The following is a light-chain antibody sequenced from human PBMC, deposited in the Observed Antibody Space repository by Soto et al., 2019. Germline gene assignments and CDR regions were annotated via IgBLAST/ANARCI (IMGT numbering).Light chain of an antibody. CDR2: DVS. CDR1: SSDVGGYNY. J-gene: IGLJ2*01. V-gene: IGLV2-14*01. CDR3: RSYTSSSPLMV. Sequence: QSALPQPASVSGSPGQSITVSCTGTSSDVGGYNYVSWYQQHPGKAPKLMIYDVSTRPSGVSNPCSGYKSGNTASLTISVLKNEYEAYNYCRSYTSSSPLMVFGGGTKLTVL.